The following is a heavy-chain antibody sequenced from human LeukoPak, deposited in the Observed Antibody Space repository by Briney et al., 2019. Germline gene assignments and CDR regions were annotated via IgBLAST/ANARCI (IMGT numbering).Heavy chain of an antibody. Sequence: SETLCLTCAVYGGSFSGYYWSRIRQPPGKGLEWIGEINHSGSTNYNPSLKSRVTISVDTSKNQFSLKLSSVTAADTAVYYCARGIRSDILTGYPTHHFEYWGQGTLVTASS. V-gene: IGHV4-34*01. J-gene: IGHJ4*02. CDR3: ARGIRSDILTGYPTHHFEY. CDR2: INHSGST. D-gene: IGHD3-9*01. CDR1: GGSFSGYY.